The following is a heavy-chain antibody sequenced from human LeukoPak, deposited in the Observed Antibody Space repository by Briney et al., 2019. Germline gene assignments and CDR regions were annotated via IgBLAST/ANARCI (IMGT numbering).Heavy chain of an antibody. J-gene: IGHJ4*02. CDR1: GFTFSSYA. CDR2: ISYDGSSK. CDR3: ARSYYYDSSGYPYYFGY. D-gene: IGHD3-22*01. Sequence: GGSLRLSCAASGFTFSSYAMHWVRQAPGKGLEWVAVISYDGSSKYYADSVKGRFTISRDNSKNTLYLQMNSLRAEDTAVYYCARSYYYDSSGYPYYFGYWGQGTLVTVSS. V-gene: IGHV3-30-3*01.